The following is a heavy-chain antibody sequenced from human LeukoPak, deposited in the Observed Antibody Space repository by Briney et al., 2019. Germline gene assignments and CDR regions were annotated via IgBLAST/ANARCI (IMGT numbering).Heavy chain of an antibody. V-gene: IGHV4-34*01. D-gene: IGHD4-23*01. CDR3: ARGSGNDGYRCDWFDP. CDR1: GGSFSGYY. CDR2: INHSGST. Sequence: SETLSLTCAVYGGSFSGYYWSWIRQPPGKGLEWIGEINHSGSTNYNPSLKSRVTISVDTSKNQFSLKLSSVTAADTAVYYCARGSGNDGYRCDWFDPWGQGTLVTVSS. J-gene: IGHJ5*02.